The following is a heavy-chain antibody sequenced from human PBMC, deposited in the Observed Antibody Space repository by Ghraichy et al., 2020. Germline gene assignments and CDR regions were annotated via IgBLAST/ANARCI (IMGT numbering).Heavy chain of an antibody. J-gene: IGHJ4*02. CDR3: ARAVWCSDGSCYYDY. D-gene: IGHD2-15*01. CDR1: GFSFSSYA. Sequence: GGSLRLSCAASGFSFSSYAMTWVRQAPGKGLEWVSVIGGSGDTTYYADSVKGRFTMSRDNTKKTLYLQMNSLRAVDTAEYFCARAVWCSDGSCYYDYWGQGTLGALSS. CDR2: IGGSGDTT. V-gene: IGHV3-23*01.